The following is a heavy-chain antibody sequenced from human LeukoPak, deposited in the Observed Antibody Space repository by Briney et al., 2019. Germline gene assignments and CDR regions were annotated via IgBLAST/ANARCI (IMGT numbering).Heavy chain of an antibody. J-gene: IGHJ6*03. CDR2: INHSGST. CDR1: GGSFSGYY. D-gene: IGHD3-3*01. V-gene: IGHV4-34*01. Sequence: SETLSLTCAVYGGSFSGYYWSWIRQPPGKGLEWIGEINHSGSTNYNPSLKSRVTISVDTSKNQFSLKLSSVTAADTAVYYCARAAPGGSITIFGVVIRYYYYYMDVWGKGTTVTVSS. CDR3: ARAAPGGSITIFGVVIRYYYYYMDV.